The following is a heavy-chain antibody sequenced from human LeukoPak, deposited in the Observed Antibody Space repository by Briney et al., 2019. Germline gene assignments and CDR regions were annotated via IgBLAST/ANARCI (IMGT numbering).Heavy chain of an antibody. J-gene: IGHJ4*02. CDR1: GDSITNHY. V-gene: IGHV4-59*11. CDR3: ARGVGATTYY. D-gene: IGHD1-26*01. CDR2: IYYNGII. Sequence: SETLSLTCIVSGDSITNHYWSLIRRPPGKGLEWIGYIYYNGIINYNPSLKSRVTISVDTSRNQFSMKLNSVTAADTAVYYCARGVGATTYYWGQGTLVTVSS.